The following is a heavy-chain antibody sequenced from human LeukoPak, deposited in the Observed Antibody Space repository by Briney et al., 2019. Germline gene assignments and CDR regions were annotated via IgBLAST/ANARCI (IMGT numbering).Heavy chain of an antibody. CDR1: GFTFSSYG. Sequence: PGGSLRLSCAASGFTFSSYGMSWVRQAPGKGLEWVSTISGRDSNTYYADSVKGRFTISRDNSKNTLYLHLNSLSAEDTAVDYCAKRSDYGGDGNYFDYWGQGTPVTVSS. D-gene: IGHD4-23*01. CDR3: AKRSDYGGDGNYFDY. CDR2: ISGRDSNT. V-gene: IGHV3-23*01. J-gene: IGHJ4*02.